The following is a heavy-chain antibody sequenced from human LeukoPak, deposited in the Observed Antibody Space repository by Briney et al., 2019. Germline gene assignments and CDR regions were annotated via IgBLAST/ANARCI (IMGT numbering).Heavy chain of an antibody. V-gene: IGHV3-64*01. J-gene: IGHJ4*02. CDR3: ARGQRYYDSSGYHTILDY. D-gene: IGHD3-22*01. Sequence: GGSLRLSCAASGFTFSSYAMHWVRQAPGKGLEYVSAISSNGGSTYYANSVKGRFTISRDNSKNTLYLQMGSLRAEDMAVYYCARGQRYYDSSGYHTILDYWGQGTLVTVSS. CDR1: GFTFSSYA. CDR2: ISSNGGST.